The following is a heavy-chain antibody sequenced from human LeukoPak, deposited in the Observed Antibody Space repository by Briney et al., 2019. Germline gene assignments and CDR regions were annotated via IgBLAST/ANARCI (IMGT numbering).Heavy chain of an antibody. CDR2: ISGSGGST. Sequence: PGGSLRLSCAASGFTFSSYAMSWARQAPGKGLEWVSAISGSGGSTYYADPVKGRFTISRDNSKNTLYLQMNSLRAEDTAVYYCAKVALNYYGSGSYYGMDVWGQGTTVTVSS. D-gene: IGHD3-10*01. CDR1: GFTFSSYA. J-gene: IGHJ6*02. CDR3: AKVALNYYGSGSYYGMDV. V-gene: IGHV3-23*01.